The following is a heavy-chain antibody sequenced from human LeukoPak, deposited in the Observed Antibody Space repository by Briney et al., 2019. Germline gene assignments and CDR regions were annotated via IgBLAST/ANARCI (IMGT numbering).Heavy chain of an antibody. CDR3: ARVRGRDGYFDY. D-gene: IGHD5-24*01. Sequence: SDTLSLTCSVSGGSITATRSYGAWVRQPPGKGLEWIASISFGGDTYYTPSLESRVLISVDMSKNTFSLRLTSVTAADTAVYYCARVRGRDGYFDYWGRGTLVTVSA. J-gene: IGHJ4*02. V-gene: IGHV4-39*07. CDR2: ISFGGDT. CDR1: GGSITATRSY.